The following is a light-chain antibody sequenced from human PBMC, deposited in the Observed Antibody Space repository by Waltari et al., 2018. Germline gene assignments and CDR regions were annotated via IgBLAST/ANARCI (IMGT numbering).Light chain of an antibody. J-gene: IGLJ2*01. V-gene: IGLV2-8*01. CDR1: SRDIGDYNF. CDR2: EVS. Sequence: QSALTQPPSASGSPGQSVTISCTGPSRDIGDYNFFPWYQQHPGKAPKIRIYEVSKRPSGVPYRFAVSKSGYTASLTVSGRQAEDEAEYYCSSYGGRNNLIFGGGTKLTVL. CDR3: SSYGGRNNLI.